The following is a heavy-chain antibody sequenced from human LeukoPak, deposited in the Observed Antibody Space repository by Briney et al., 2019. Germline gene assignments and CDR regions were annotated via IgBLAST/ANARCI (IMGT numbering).Heavy chain of an antibody. V-gene: IGHV4-59*12. D-gene: IGHD1-26*01. Sequence: SEPLSLTCTVSGGSISIYCWSWIRQPPGKGLEWIGYIYYTGSTNYNPSLKSRVTISVDTSKNQFSLKLTSVTAADTAVYYCAKEWELETFFDSWGQGALVTVSS. CDR3: AKEWELETFFDS. CDR2: IYYTGST. CDR1: GGSISIYC. J-gene: IGHJ4*02.